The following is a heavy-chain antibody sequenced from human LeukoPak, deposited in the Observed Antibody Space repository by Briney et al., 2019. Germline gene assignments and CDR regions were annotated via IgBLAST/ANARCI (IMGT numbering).Heavy chain of an antibody. CDR3: TRGRDGYNSFDY. CDR1: GFTFSGSA. J-gene: IGHJ4*02. V-gene: IGHV3-73*01. D-gene: IGHD5-24*01. CDR2: IRSKANSYAT. Sequence: GGSLRLSCAAFGFTFSGSAMHWVRQASGKGLEWVGRIRSKANSYATAYAASVKGRFTISRDDSKNTAYLQMNSLKTEDTAVYYCTRGRDGYNSFDYWGQGTLVTVSS.